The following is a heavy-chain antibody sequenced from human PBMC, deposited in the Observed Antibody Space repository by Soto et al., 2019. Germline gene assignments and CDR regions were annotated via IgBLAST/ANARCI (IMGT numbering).Heavy chain of an antibody. CDR1: GGSIGSYH. CDR3: ARDTVLTGMFDF. D-gene: IGHD4-17*01. CDR2: VYYTGTT. Sequence: SETLSPTCTVSGGSIGSYHWSWVRQPPGKGLEWIASVYYTGTTNYNPSLGSRVTISIDAPGNRFSMEITSVTAADTAIYYCARDTVLTGMFDFWGQGTLVTVSS. J-gene: IGHJ4*02. V-gene: IGHV4-59*01.